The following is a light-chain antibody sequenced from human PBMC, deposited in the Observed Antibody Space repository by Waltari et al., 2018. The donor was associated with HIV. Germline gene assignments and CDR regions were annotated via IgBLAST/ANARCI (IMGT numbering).Light chain of an antibody. V-gene: IGLV1-44*01. CDR3: AAWDDSLNGPL. Sequence: QSVLTPPPSASGTPGQRVTISGSGSSSNIGRNSVTWYQHLPGTAPKVLMYSNNQRPSGVPGRFSGSKSGTSASLAISGLQSEDEADYYCAAWDDSLNGPLFGGGTKLTVL. CDR2: SNN. CDR1: SSNIGRNS. J-gene: IGLJ3*02.